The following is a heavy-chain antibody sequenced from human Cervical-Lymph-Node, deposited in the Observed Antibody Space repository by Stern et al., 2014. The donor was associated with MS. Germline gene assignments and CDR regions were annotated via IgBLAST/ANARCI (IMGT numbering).Heavy chain of an antibody. V-gene: IGHV1-8*01. CDR3: ARGQWVVVVPAATNWFDP. Sequence: VQLVESGAEVKKPGASVKVSCKASGYTFTSYDINWVRQATGQGLEWMGWMNPNSGNTGYAQKFQGRVTMTRNTSISTAYMELSSLRSEDTAVYYCARGQWVVVVPAATNWFDPWGQGTLVTVSS. D-gene: IGHD2-2*01. CDR2: MNPNSGNT. J-gene: IGHJ5*02. CDR1: GYTFTSYD.